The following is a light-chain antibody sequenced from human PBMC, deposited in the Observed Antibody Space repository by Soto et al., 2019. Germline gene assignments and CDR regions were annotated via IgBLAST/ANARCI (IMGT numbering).Light chain of an antibody. V-gene: IGKV3D-20*02. J-gene: IGKJ5*01. CDR1: QTVSSNY. Sequence: EIVLTQSPGTLSLSPGAGATLSCWASQTVSSNYLAWYQQRPGQAPRLIIYGASSRATGIPDRFSGSGSGTEGTLTISSLEPEDCAVYDGQQRLNWQVTFGQGTRLEI. CDR3: QQRLNWQVT. CDR2: GAS.